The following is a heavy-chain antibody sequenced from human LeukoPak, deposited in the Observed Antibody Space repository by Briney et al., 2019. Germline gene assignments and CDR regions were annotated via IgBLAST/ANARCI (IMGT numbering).Heavy chain of an antibody. J-gene: IGHJ3*02. CDR3: ARALRYFDWLSTAGAFDI. CDR2: ISAYNGNT. CDR1: GYTFTGYY. D-gene: IGHD3-9*01. Sequence: ASVKVSCKASGYTFTGYYMHWVRQAPGQGLEWMGWISAYNGNTNYAQKLQGRVTMTTDTSTSTAYMELRSLRSDDTAVYYCARALRYFDWLSTAGAFDIWGQGTMVTVSS. V-gene: IGHV1-18*04.